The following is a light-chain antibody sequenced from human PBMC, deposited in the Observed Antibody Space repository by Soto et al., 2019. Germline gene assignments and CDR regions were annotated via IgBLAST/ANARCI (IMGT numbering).Light chain of an antibody. Sequence: EIVMTQSPATLSVSPGERATLPCRASQSVSSNLAWYQQKPGQAPRLLIYGASTRATGIPARFSGSGSGTEFTLTISSLQSEDFAVYYCQQYNSWPAFTFGPGTKVDIK. CDR3: QQYNSWPAFT. V-gene: IGKV3-15*01. CDR1: QSVSSN. CDR2: GAS. J-gene: IGKJ3*01.